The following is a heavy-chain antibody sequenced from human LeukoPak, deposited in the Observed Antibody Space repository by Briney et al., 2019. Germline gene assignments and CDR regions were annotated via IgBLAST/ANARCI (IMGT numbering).Heavy chain of an antibody. CDR3: ASASSHRIAAGGDY. CDR2: INSDGSSR. Sequence: GGSLRLSCAASGFIFNNYWMHWVRQAPGKGLVWVSRINSDGSSRNYADSVKGRFTIYRDNAKNTLYLQMNSLRAEDTAVYYCASASSHRIAAGGDYWGQGTLVTVSS. D-gene: IGHD6-13*01. J-gene: IGHJ4*02. V-gene: IGHV3-74*01. CDR1: GFIFNNYW.